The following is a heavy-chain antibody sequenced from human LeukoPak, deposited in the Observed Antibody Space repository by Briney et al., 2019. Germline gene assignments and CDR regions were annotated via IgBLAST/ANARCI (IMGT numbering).Heavy chain of an antibody. V-gene: IGHV1-8*01. CDR1: GYTFTSYD. CDR3: ARVGQVVSAWDYGGTDHDFDY. CDR2: MNPNSGNT. D-gene: IGHD4-23*01. J-gene: IGHJ4*02. Sequence: GASVKVSCKASGYTFTSYDINWVRQAIGQGLEWMGWMNPNSGNTGYAQKFQGRVTMTRNTSISTAYMELSSLRSEDTAVYYCARVGQVVSAWDYGGTDHDFDYWGQGTLVTVSS.